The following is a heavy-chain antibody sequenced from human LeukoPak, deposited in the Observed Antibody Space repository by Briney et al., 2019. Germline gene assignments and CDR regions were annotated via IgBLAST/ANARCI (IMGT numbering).Heavy chain of an antibody. CDR2: IIPIFGTA. D-gene: IGHD1-26*01. J-gene: IGHJ5*02. CDR3: ASSGGGSYESWFDP. Sequence: SVKVSCKASGGTFSSYAISWVRQAPGQGLEWMGGIIPIFGTANYAQKFQGRVTITADESTSTAYMELSSLRSADTAVYYCASSGGGSYESWFDPWGQGTLVTVSS. V-gene: IGHV1-69*13. CDR1: GGTFSSYA.